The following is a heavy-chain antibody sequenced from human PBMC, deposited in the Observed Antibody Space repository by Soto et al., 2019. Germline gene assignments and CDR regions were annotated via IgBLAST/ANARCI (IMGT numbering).Heavy chain of an antibody. CDR3: ARGVGALEYSSSSGKYFKQ. V-gene: IGHV3-48*04. J-gene: IGHJ1*01. CDR2: ISSSSSTI. D-gene: IGHD6-6*01. CDR1: GFTFSSYS. Sequence: GGSLRLSCAASGFTFSSYSMNWVRQAPGKGLEWVSYISSSSSTIYYADSVKGRFTISRDNAKNSLYLQMNSLRAEDTAVYYGARGVGALEYSSSSGKYFKQGGKGTWSPSPQ.